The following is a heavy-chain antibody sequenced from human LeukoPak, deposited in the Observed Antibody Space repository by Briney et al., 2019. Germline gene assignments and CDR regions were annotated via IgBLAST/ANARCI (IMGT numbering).Heavy chain of an antibody. V-gene: IGHV3-74*01. Sequence: PGGSLRLSCAASGFTFSSYWMHWVRQAPGKGLVRVSRINSDGSSTSYADSVKGRFTISRDNAKNTLYLQMNSLRAEDTAVYYCARDSSTVTTNFDYWGQGTLVTVSS. J-gene: IGHJ4*02. CDR1: GFTFSSYW. CDR2: INSDGSST. CDR3: ARDSSTVTTNFDY. D-gene: IGHD4-11*01.